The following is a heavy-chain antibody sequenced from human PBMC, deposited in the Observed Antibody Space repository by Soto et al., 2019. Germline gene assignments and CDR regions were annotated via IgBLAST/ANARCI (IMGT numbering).Heavy chain of an antibody. CDR1: GFTFSNSI. J-gene: IGHJ3*02. Sequence: EVQLVESGGGLVKPGGSLRLSCAASGFTFSNSIINWVRQAPGQGLEWVSSISGSSDFLYYADSVKGRFTISRDNSKNTLYLQMNSLRAEDTAVYYCAKTLPKLEQGAFDIWGQGTMVTVSS. D-gene: IGHD1-1*01. CDR3: AKTLPKLEQGAFDI. CDR2: ISGSSDFL. V-gene: IGHV3-21*04.